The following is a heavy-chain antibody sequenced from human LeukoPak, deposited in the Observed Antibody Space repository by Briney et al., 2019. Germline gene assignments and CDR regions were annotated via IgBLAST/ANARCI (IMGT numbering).Heavy chain of an antibody. CDR2: ISGSGAST. V-gene: IGHV3-23*01. Sequence: GGSLRLSCAASGFMFSSYAMGWFRKAPGKGLKWFSAISGSGASTYYSDSVRGRFTISRDNSRNTLYLQMNSLRAEDTAVYYCAKPTGYYNPAYFDYWGQGTLVTVSS. CDR3: AKPTGYYNPAYFDY. CDR1: GFMFSSYA. D-gene: IGHD3-9*01. J-gene: IGHJ4*02.